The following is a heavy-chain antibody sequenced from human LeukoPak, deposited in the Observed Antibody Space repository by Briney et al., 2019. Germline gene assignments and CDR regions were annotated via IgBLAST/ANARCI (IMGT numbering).Heavy chain of an antibody. D-gene: IGHD3-3*02. CDR2: IFYNGVT. V-gene: IGHV4-59*08. CDR3: ARHDKVHFIRRGFDV. Sequence: PSETLSLTCTVSSGSLINYYWSWIRQPPGKGLEWVGSIFYNGVTYYNPSLKSRVTTSVDTSTNQFFLNLNSVTAADTAVYFCARHDKVHFIRRGFDVWGEGTLVTVSS. CDR1: SGSLINYY. J-gene: IGHJ3*01.